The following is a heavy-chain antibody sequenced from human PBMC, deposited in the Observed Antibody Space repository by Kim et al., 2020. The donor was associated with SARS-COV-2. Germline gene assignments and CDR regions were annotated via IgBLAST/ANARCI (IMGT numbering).Heavy chain of an antibody. J-gene: IGHJ3*02. CDR1: GFTFSSYW. CDR2: IKQDGSEK. V-gene: IGHV3-7*03. CDR3: AREDRRITMVRGVKAAFDI. D-gene: IGHD3-10*01. Sequence: GGSLRLSCAASGFTFSSYWMSRVRQAPGKGLEWVANIKQDGSEKYYVDSVKGRFTISRDNAKNSLYLQMNSLRAEDTAVYYCAREDRRITMVRGVKAAFDIWGQGTMVTVSS.